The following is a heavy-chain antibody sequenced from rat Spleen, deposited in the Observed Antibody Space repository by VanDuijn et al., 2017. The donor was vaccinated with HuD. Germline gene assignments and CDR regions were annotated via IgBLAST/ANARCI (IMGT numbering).Heavy chain of an antibody. D-gene: IGHD1-10*01. CDR1: GFTFSYYD. CDR3: TTENYWFAY. CDR2: ISFDGSST. J-gene: IGHJ3*01. V-gene: IGHV5-20*01. Sequence: EVQLVESGGGLVQPGRSMKLSCAASGFTFSYYDMAWVRQAPTKGLEWVASISFDGSSTYYRDSVKGRFTFSRDNAKSTLYLQMDSLRSEDTATYYCTTENYWFAYWGQGTLVTVSS.